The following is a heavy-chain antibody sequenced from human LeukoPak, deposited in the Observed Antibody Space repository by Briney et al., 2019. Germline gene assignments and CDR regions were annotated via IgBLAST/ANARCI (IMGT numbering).Heavy chain of an antibody. V-gene: IGHV4-4*07. CDR3: ARDYGGNSGAFDI. CDR1: GSPISSYY. Sequence: SETLSLTCTVSGSPISSYYWSWIRQPAGKGLEWIGRIYTTGSSNYNPSLKSRVTISVDTSKNQFSLKLSSVTAADTAVYYCARDYGGNSGAFDIWGQGTMVTVSS. D-gene: IGHD4-23*01. J-gene: IGHJ3*02. CDR2: IYTTGSS.